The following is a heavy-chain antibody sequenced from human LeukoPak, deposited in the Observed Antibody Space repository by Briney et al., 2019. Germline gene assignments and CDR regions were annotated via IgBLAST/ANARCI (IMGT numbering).Heavy chain of an antibody. V-gene: IGHV3-43*02. CDR1: GFSFNNYS. CDR2: VNGQGDET. D-gene: IGHD6-13*01. J-gene: IGHJ1*01. CDR3: PKDLGRTASELLRGGLAD. Sequence: GGSLTLSCAVSGFSFNNYSLHWARQRPGRGLEWVSFVNGQGDETYYGDSVKGRFTVSRDNRKNSLVLQMNSLRTEDTAFYYCPKDLGRTASELLRGGLADWGQGTLVTVSS.